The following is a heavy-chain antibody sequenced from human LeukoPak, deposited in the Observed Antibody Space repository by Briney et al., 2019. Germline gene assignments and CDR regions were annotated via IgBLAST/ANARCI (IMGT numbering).Heavy chain of an antibody. D-gene: IGHD3-22*01. J-gene: IGHJ5*02. CDR2: INPNSGGT. Sequence: GASVKVSCKASGYTFTGYYMHWVRQAPGQGLEWMGWINPNSGGTNYAQKFQGRVTMTRDTSISTAYMELSRLRSDDTAVYYCARGDYYDSSGYDRIDWFDPWGQGTLVTVSS. V-gene: IGHV1-2*02. CDR3: ARGDYYDSSGYDRIDWFDP. CDR1: GYTFTGYY.